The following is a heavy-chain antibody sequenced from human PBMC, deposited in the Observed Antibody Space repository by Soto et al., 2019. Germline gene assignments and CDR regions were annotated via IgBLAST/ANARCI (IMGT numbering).Heavy chain of an antibody. D-gene: IGHD3-9*01. V-gene: IGHV4-39*01. CDR3: ARLFSVSSGYGMDV. CDR2: IYYSGST. J-gene: IGHJ6*02. Sequence: SETLSLTCTVSGGSISSSSYYWGWIRQPPGKGLEWIGSIYYSGSTYYKPSLKSRVTISVDTSKNQFSLKLSSVTAADTAVYYCARLFSVSSGYGMDVWGQGTTVTVSS. CDR1: GGSISSSSYY.